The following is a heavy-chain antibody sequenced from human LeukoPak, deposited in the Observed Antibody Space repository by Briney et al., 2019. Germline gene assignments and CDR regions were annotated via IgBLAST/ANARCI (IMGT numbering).Heavy chain of an antibody. D-gene: IGHD3-22*01. CDR3: ARGSSGYSPVDY. Sequence: GGSLRLSCAAPGFTFSSYSMNWVRQAPGKGREWVSSISSSSSYIYYADSVKGRVTISRDNAKNSLYLQMNSLRAEDTAVYYCARGSSGYSPVDYWGQGTLVTVSS. CDR2: ISSSSSYI. V-gene: IGHV3-21*01. CDR1: GFTFSSYS. J-gene: IGHJ4*02.